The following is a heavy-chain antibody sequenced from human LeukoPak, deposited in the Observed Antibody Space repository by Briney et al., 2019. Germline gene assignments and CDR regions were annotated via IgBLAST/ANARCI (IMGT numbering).Heavy chain of an antibody. Sequence: GGSLRLSCAASGFTFINYWMKWVRQAPGKGLDWVANINQDGSANYYADYVRGRFTISRDNAKKSLFLKMHSLGDEDTALYSCARSLYTSWPRGAFDIWGQGTLVTVSS. CDR2: INQDGSAN. J-gene: IGHJ3*02. V-gene: IGHV3-7*01. CDR3: ARSLYTSWPRGAFDI. CDR1: GFTFINYW. D-gene: IGHD2-2*01.